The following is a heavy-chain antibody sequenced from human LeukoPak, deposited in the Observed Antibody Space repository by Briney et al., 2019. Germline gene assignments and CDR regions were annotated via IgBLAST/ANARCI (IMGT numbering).Heavy chain of an antibody. CDR1: GGSFSGYY. V-gene: IGHV4-34*01. CDR2: INHSGST. Sequence: PSETLSLTCAVYGGSFSGYYWSWIRQPPGKVLEWIGEINHSGSTNYNPSLKSRVTISVDTSKNQFSLKLSSVTAADTAVYFCARPRLLFGSGPILVWGQGTLVTVSS. CDR3: ARPRLLFGSGPILV. D-gene: IGHD3-10*01. J-gene: IGHJ4*02.